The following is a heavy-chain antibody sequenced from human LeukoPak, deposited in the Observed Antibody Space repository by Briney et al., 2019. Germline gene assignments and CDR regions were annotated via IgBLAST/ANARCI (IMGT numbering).Heavy chain of an antibody. Sequence: SETLSLTCTVSGGSISSSSYYWGWIRQPPGKGLEWIGSIYYSGSTHYCPSLKSRVTISVDTSKNQFSLKLSSVTAADTAVYYCARRYYGSSSFDYWGQGTLVTVSS. CDR2: IYYSGST. D-gene: IGHD3-10*01. CDR3: ARRYYGSSSFDY. CDR1: GGSISSSSYY. J-gene: IGHJ4*02. V-gene: IGHV4-39*01.